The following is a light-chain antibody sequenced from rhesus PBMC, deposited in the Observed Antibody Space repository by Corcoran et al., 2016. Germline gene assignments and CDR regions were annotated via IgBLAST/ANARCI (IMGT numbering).Light chain of an antibody. Sequence: SYDLTQPPSVSVSPGQTARLTCGGDTIGTEVVHWYQQKPPQAPVLVIYSDNERPSGIPERFSGSKSGNIATLTISGVEAGDEADYYCQVWDITRDLDVFGSGTRLTVL. CDR1: TIGTEV. J-gene: IGLJ6*01. V-gene: IGLV3-44*01. CDR3: QVWDITRDLDV. CDR2: SDN.